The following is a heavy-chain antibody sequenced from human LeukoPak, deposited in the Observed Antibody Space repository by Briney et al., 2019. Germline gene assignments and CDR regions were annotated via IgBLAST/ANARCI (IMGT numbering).Heavy chain of an antibody. J-gene: IGHJ3*02. CDR2: INWRSDFI. V-gene: IGHV3-9*01. Sequence: PGGSLRLSCATSGFTFDDYAMHWVRQAPGKGLEWVSGINWRSDFISYAGSVKGRFTIYRDNAKKSVYLEMDSLRVEDTALYYCAKDLARPTSSCIYGFDIWGQGTVVTVSS. CDR1: GFTFDDYA. CDR3: AKDLARPTSSCIYGFDI. D-gene: IGHD3-3*02.